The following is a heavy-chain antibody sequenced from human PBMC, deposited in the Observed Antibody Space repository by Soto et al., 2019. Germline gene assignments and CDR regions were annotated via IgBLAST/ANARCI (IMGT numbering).Heavy chain of an antibody. CDR1: GYTFTSTW. J-gene: IGHJ4*02. CDR2: INPYGGAA. Sequence: ASVKVSCKASGYTFTSTWMHWVRQAPGQGLEWMGIINPYGGAATYAEKFQGRVTMTRDTSTATDYMELSSLRSEDTAMYYCATVRWYSSGWYHFDYWGQGTLVTVSS. D-gene: IGHD6-19*01. V-gene: IGHV1-46*01. CDR3: ATVRWYSSGWYHFDY.